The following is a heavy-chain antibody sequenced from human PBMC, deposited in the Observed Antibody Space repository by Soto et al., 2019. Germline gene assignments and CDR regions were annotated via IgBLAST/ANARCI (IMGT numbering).Heavy chain of an antibody. Sequence: QVQLVESGGGVVQPGRSLRLSCAASGFTFSNYGMHWVRQAPGKGLEWVAVISYDGNNKYYADSVKGRFTISRDNSKNTLYLQMNRLRAADTAVYYCAKSAYNWNDGFFDFWGQGTLVTVSS. J-gene: IGHJ4*02. D-gene: IGHD1-1*01. V-gene: IGHV3-30*18. CDR1: GFTFSNYG. CDR2: ISYDGNNK. CDR3: AKSAYNWNDGFFDF.